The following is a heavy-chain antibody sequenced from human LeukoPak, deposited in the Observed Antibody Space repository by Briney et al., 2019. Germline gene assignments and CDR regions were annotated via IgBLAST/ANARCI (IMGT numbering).Heavy chain of an antibody. J-gene: IGHJ4*02. D-gene: IGHD6-6*01. CDR1: GGSISSSSYY. CDR3: ARLHRGIAARD. V-gene: IGHV4-39*07. Sequence: PSETLSLTCTVSGGSISSSSYYWGWIRQPPGKGLEWIGSIYYSGSTYYNPSLKSRVTISVDTSKNQFSLKLSSVTAADTAVYYCARLHRGIAARDWGQGTLVTVSS. CDR2: IYYSGST.